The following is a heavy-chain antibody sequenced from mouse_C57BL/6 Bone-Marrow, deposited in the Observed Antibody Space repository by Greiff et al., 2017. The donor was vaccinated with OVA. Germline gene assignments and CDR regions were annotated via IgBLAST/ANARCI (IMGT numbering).Heavy chain of an antibody. D-gene: IGHD3-1*01. CDR1: GYAFSSSW. CDR2: IYPGDGDT. CDR3: ARSGSLDY. V-gene: IGHV1-82*01. Sequence: QVQLKQSGPELVKPGASVKISCKASGYAFSSSWMNWVKQRPGKGLEWIGRIYPGDGDTNYNGKFKGEATLTADKSSSTAYMQLSSLTSEDSAVYFCARSGSLDYWGQGTTLTVSS. J-gene: IGHJ2*01.